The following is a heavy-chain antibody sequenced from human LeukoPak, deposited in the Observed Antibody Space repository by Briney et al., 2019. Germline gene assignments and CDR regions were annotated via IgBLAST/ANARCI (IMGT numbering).Heavy chain of an antibody. J-gene: IGHJ4*02. CDR1: GYTFTDYY. CDR2: VDPEGGET. D-gene: IGHD3-10*01. V-gene: IGHV1-69-2*01. Sequence: ASVKVSCKVSGYTFTDYYMHWVQQAPGKGLEWMGLVDPEGGETIYAEKFQGRVTITADTSTDTAYMELSSLRSEDTAVYYCATSERLLWFGESPGAFDYWGQGTLVTVSS. CDR3: ATSERLLWFGESPGAFDY.